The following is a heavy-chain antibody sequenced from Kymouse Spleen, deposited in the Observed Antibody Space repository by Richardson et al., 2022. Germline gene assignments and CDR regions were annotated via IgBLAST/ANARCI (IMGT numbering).Heavy chain of an antibody. V-gene: IGHV3-30*18. CDR1: GFTFSSYG. CDR3: AKRDRQLGYYYYGMDV. J-gene: IGHJ6*02. D-gene: IGHD6-13*01. CDR2: ISYDGSNK. Sequence: QVQLVESGGGVVQPGRSLRLSCAASGFTFSSYGMHWVRQAPGKGLEWVAVISYDGSNKYYADSVKGRFTISRDNSKNTLYLQMNSLRAEDTAVYYCAKRDRQLGYYYYGMDVWGQGTTVTVSS.